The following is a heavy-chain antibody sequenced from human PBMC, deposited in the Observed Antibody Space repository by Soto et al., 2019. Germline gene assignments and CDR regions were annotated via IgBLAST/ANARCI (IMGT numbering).Heavy chain of an antibody. CDR3: ARAYCSGGSCYDAAFYI. D-gene: IGHD2-15*01. Sequence: ASVKVSCKASGDTFTSYYMHWVRQAPGQGLEWMGIINPSGGSTSYAQKFQGRVTMTRDTSTSTVYMELSSLRSEDTAVYYCARAYCSGGSCYDAAFYIWGQGTMVTVSS. J-gene: IGHJ3*02. CDR2: INPSGGST. CDR1: GDTFTSYY. V-gene: IGHV1-46*03.